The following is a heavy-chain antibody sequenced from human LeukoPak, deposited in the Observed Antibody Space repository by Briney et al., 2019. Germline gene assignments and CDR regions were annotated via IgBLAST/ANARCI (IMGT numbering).Heavy chain of an antibody. V-gene: IGHV4-39*01. CDR1: GGSISSSSYY. Sequence: SETLSLTCTVSGGSISSSSYYWGWIRQPPGKGLEWIGSIYYSGSTYYNPSLKSRVTISVDTSKNQFSLKLSSVTAADTAVYYCARGSSPKVVAGTPRTDLDYWGQGTLVTVSS. D-gene: IGHD6-19*01. CDR2: IYYSGST. CDR3: ARGSSPKVVAGTPRTDLDY. J-gene: IGHJ4*02.